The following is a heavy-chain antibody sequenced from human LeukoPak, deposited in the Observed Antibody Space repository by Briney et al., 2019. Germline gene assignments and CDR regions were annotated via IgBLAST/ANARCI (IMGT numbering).Heavy chain of an antibody. J-gene: IGHJ5*02. V-gene: IGHV3-30*19. D-gene: IGHD5-12*01. CDR3: ARAGQSGGVDP. CDR2: ISYDGSKK. Sequence: PGGSLRLSCAASGFIFSISDMHWVRQAPGKGLQWVAFISYDGSKKHCADSVQGRCTISRDNSKNTLYLQMISLRAEDTAVYYCARAGQSGGVDPWGQGTLVTVSS. CDR1: GFIFSISD.